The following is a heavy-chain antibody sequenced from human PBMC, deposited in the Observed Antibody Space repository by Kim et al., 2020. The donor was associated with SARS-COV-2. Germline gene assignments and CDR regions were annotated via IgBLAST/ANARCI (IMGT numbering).Heavy chain of an antibody. CDR3: PSVRATTFDS. CDR2: IRRKSNSYAT. V-gene: IGHV3-73*01. CDR1: GFTFRGSA. D-gene: IGHD1-1*01. J-gene: IGHJ5*01. Sequence: GGSLRLSFAASGFTFRGSAIHWVRQASGKGLEWVGRIRRKSNSYATAYVASVRARLSISGDDSKNTAYLPMNTLQTEEPPEYFFPSVRATTFDSW.